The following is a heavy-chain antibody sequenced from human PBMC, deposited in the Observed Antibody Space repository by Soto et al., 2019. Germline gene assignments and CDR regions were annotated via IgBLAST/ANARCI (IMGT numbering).Heavy chain of an antibody. CDR2: IYPDDSRT. J-gene: IGHJ3*02. Sequence: VQLVQSGAEVKKPVKSLKIACKSSEFSFTTYWIAWVRQMPGEGLKWMGIIYPDDSRTTYSPSFQGQVTISADKSINTAYLQWSSLKASDTAMYYCTRDLDYGGNSEDFDIWGQGTRVTVSS. CDR1: EFSFTTYW. CDR3: TRDLDYGGNSEDFDI. V-gene: IGHV5-51*03. D-gene: IGHD4-17*01.